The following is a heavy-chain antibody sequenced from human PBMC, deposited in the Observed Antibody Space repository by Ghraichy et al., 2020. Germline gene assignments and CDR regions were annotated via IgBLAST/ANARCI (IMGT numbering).Heavy chain of an antibody. CDR2: ISWNSGSI. CDR3: AKGYGSGTRWVDY. CDR1: GFTFDDYA. Sequence: GGSLRLSCAASGFTFDDYAMHWVRQAPGKGLEWVSGISWNSGSIGYADSVKGRFTISRDNAKNSLYLQMNSLRAEDTALYYCAKGYGSGTRWVDYWGQGTLVTVSS. J-gene: IGHJ4*02. V-gene: IGHV3-9*01. D-gene: IGHD3-10*01.